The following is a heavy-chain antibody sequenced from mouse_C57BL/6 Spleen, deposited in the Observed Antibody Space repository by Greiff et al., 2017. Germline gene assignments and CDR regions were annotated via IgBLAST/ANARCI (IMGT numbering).Heavy chain of an antibody. D-gene: IGHD2-4*01. V-gene: IGHV1-82*01. CDR3: ARGGIYYDYDEGDY. Sequence: VQLQQSGPELVKPGASVKISCKASGYAFSSSWMNWVKQRPGKGLEWIGRIYPGDGDTNYNGKFKGKATLTADKSSSTAYMQLSSLTSEDSAVYFCARGGIYYDYDEGDYWGQGTTLTVSS. CDR2: IYPGDGDT. J-gene: IGHJ2*01. CDR1: GYAFSSSW.